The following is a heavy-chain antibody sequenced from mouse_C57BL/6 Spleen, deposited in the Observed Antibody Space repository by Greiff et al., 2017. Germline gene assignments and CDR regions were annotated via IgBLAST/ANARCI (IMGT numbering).Heavy chain of an antibody. V-gene: IGHV5-6*01. Sequence: EVMLVESGGDLVKPGGSLKLSCAASGFTFSSYGLSWVRQTPDKRLEWVATISSGGSYTYYPDSVKGRFTISRDNAKNTLYLQMSSLKSEDTAMYYCARGGVITTVVATWEFDYWGQGTTLTVSS. CDR3: ARGGVITTVVATWEFDY. CDR2: ISSGGSYT. D-gene: IGHD1-1*01. J-gene: IGHJ2*01. CDR1: GFTFSSYG.